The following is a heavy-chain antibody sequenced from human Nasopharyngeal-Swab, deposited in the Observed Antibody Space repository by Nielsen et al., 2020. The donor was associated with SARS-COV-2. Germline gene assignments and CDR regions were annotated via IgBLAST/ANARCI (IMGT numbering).Heavy chain of an antibody. CDR1: GYTFTSYA. CDR2: INTNTGNP. J-gene: IGHJ4*02. D-gene: IGHD3-16*01. CDR3: ARDLDYIWGTGRYFDY. V-gene: IGHV7-4-1*02. Sequence: ASVKVSCKASGYTFTSYAMNWVRQAPGQGLEWMGWINTNTGNPTYAQGFTGRFVFSLDTSVSTAYLQISGLKAEDTAVYYCARDLDYIWGTGRYFDYWGQGTLVTVYS.